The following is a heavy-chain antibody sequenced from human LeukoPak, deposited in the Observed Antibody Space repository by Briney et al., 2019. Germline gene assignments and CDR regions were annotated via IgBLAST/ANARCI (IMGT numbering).Heavy chain of an antibody. D-gene: IGHD3-3*01. Sequence: PGGSLRLSCAASGFTFSSYSMNWVRQAPGKGLEWVSSISSSSSYIYYADSVKGRFTISRDNAKNSLYLQMNSLRAEDTAVYYCAREKLRHGAFDIWGQGTMVTVSS. CDR2: ISSSSSYI. CDR1: GFTFSSYS. V-gene: IGHV3-21*01. CDR3: AREKLRHGAFDI. J-gene: IGHJ3*02.